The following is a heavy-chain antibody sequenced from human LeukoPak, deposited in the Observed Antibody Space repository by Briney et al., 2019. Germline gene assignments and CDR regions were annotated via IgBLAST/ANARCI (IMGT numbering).Heavy chain of an antibody. CDR2: IYHSGST. J-gene: IGHJ5*01. CDR3: ARGGLRFGFDS. V-gene: IGHV4-38-2*02. D-gene: IGHD3-3*01. Sequence: SETLSLTCSVSGDSISGGYYWGWIRQPPGKGLEWIGSIYHSGSTYYNPSLKSRVTMSVDTSKNQFSLKLSSVTAADTAVYYCARGGLRFGFDSWGQGTLVTVSS. CDR1: GDSISGGYY.